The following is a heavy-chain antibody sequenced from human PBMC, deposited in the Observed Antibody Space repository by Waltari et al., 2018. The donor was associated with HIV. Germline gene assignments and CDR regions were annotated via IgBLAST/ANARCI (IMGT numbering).Heavy chain of an antibody. Sequence: QVQLVQLAAEGQKPGSSVKVSCKAPGSPFSSVALSGGRPAPGQGLEWMGRIIPILGIANYAQKFQGRVTITADKSTSTAYMELSSLRSEDTAVYYCARGGGNSGWYFDLWGRGTLVTVSS. D-gene: IGHD2-21*02. J-gene: IGHJ2*01. CDR3: ARGGGNSGWYFDL. CDR1: GSPFSSVA. V-gene: IGHV1-69*04. CDR2: IIPILGIA.